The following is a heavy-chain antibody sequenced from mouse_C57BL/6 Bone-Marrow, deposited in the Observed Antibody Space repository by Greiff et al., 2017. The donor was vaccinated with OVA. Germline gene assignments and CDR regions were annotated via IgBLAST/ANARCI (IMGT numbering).Heavy chain of an antibody. J-gene: IGHJ1*03. CDR3: SRLGYDWYFDV. CDR2: IHPNSGST. D-gene: IGHD2-2*01. Sequence: QVQLQQPGAELVKPGASVKLSCKASGYTFTSYWMHWVKQRPGQGLEWIGMIHPNSGSTNYNEKFKSKATLTVDKSSITAYMQLSSLTSEDSAVYYWSRLGYDWYFDVWGTGTTVTVSS. CDR1: GYTFTSYW. V-gene: IGHV1-64*01.